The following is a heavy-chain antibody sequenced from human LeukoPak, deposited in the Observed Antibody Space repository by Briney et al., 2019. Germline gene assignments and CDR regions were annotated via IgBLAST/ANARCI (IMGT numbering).Heavy chain of an antibody. V-gene: IGHV3-23*01. D-gene: IGHD3-16*01. CDR1: GFTFSSYA. Sequence: PGGSLRLSCAASGFTFSSYAMSWVRQAPGKGLEWVSTISGGGGRTWYADSVKGRFTISRDNSKNTVDVQLNSLRAEDTAVHYCAKFRGSEKTVIDCWGQGTLVTVSS. J-gene: IGHJ4*02. CDR3: AKFRGSEKTVIDC. CDR2: ISGGGGRT.